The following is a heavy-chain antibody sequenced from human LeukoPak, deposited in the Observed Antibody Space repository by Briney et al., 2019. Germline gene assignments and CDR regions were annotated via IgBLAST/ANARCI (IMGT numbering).Heavy chain of an antibody. Sequence: PGGSLRLSCAASGFTFSSYAMHWVRQAPGKGLEYASAISSNGGSTYYANSVKGRFTISRDNSKNTLYLQMGSLRAEDTAVYYCARDRVVAATLDAFDIWGQGTMVTVSS. CDR1: GFTFSSYA. CDR3: ARDRVVAATLDAFDI. V-gene: IGHV3-64*01. CDR2: ISSNGGST. D-gene: IGHD2-15*01. J-gene: IGHJ3*02.